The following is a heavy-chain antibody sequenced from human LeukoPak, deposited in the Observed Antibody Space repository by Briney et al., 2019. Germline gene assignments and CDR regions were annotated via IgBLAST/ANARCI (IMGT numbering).Heavy chain of an antibody. CDR1: GGSISSGGYY. J-gene: IGHJ6*03. D-gene: IGHD4-11*01. Sequence: PSQTLSLTCTASGGSISSGGYYWSWIRQPPGKGLEWIGYIYHSGSTYYNPSLKRRVTISVDRSKNQFSLKLSSVTAADTAVYYCARGPMTTVYYYYMDVWGKGTTVTVSS. CDR2: IYHSGST. CDR3: ARGPMTTVYYYYMDV. V-gene: IGHV4-30-2*01.